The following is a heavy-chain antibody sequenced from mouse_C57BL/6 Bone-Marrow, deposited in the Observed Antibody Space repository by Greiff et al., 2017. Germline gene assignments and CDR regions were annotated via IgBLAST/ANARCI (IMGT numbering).Heavy chain of an antibody. Sequence: EVQVVESGAELVRPGASVKLSCTASGFNIKDDYMHWVKQRPEQGLEWIGWIDPENGDTEYASKFQGKATITADTSSNTAYLQLSSLTSEDTAVYYCTKKVYYGSSYWYFDVWGTGTTVTVSS. J-gene: IGHJ1*03. CDR2: IDPENGDT. V-gene: IGHV14-4*01. CDR1: GFNIKDDY. CDR3: TKKVYYGSSYWYFDV. D-gene: IGHD1-1*01.